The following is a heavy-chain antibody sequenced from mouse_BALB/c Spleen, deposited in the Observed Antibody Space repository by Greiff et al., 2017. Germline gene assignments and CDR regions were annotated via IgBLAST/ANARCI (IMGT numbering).Heavy chain of an antibody. V-gene: IGHV3-2*02. Sequence: DVKLQESGPGLVKPSQSLSLTCTVTGYSFTSDYAWYWIRQFPGNQLELMGFISYSGSTSYNPSLKSRISITRDTSKNQFFLQLNSVTTEDTATYYCARSDYYSSSYVAMDYWGQGTSVTVSS. CDR2: ISYSGST. D-gene: IGHD1-1*01. CDR1: GYSFTSDYA. CDR3: ARSDYYSSSYVAMDY. J-gene: IGHJ4*01.